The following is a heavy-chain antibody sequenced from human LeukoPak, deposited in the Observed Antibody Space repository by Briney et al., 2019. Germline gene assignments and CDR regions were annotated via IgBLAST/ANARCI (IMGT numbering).Heavy chain of an antibody. CDR3: ARKGTIAPTGASHFDH. CDR1: GDSIRSSSNYY. D-gene: IGHD6-13*01. Sequence: SETLSLTCTVSGDSIRSSSNYYWGWIRQPPGKGLEWIGSVYYSGNTYYNPSLKTRVTISADTSKNQFSVKLNSVTAADTAVYYCARKGTIAPTGASHFDHWGQGTLVTVSS. V-gene: IGHV4-39*01. CDR2: VYYSGNT. J-gene: IGHJ4*02.